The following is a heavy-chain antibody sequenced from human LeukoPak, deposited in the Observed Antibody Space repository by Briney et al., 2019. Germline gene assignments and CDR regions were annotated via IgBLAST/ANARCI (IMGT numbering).Heavy chain of an antibody. V-gene: IGHV3-53*01. CDR1: GFTVSSNY. Sequence: SGGSLRLSCAASGFTVSSNYMSWVRQAPGKGLEWVSVIYGDGSTSYADSVKGRFTISRDNSKNTLYLQMDSLRAEDAAVYYCARAVTTSYRGYNWFDPWGQGTLVTVSS. CDR2: IYGDGST. D-gene: IGHD4-17*01. J-gene: IGHJ5*02. CDR3: ARAVTTSYRGYNWFDP.